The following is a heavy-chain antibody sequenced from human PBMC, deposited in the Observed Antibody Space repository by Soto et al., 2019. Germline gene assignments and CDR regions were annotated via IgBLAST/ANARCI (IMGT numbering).Heavy chain of an antibody. Sequence: LRLSCAASGFTFSSYAMSWVRQAPGKGLEWVSAISGSGGSTYYADSVKGRFTISRDNSKNTLYLQMNSLRAEDTAVYYCAKEYYDFWSGYYGRGAYYYYGMDVWGQGTTVIVSS. CDR3: AKEYYDFWSGYYGRGAYYYYGMDV. CDR2: ISGSGGST. V-gene: IGHV3-23*01. D-gene: IGHD3-3*01. J-gene: IGHJ6*02. CDR1: GFTFSSYA.